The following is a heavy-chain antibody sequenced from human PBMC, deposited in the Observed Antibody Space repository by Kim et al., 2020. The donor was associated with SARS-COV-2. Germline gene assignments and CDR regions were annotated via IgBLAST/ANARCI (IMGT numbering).Heavy chain of an antibody. J-gene: IGHJ6*02. CDR2: IRSKAYGGTT. Sequence: GGSLRLSCTASGFTFGDYAMSWVRQAPGKGLEWVGFIRSKAYGGTTEYAASVKGRFTISRDDSKSIAYLQMNSLKTEDTAVYYCTRDRVSSSGYFNPYYYYGMSVWGQGTTGTLS. CDR1: GFTFGDYA. V-gene: IGHV3-49*04. D-gene: IGHD6-13*01. CDR3: TRDRVSSSGYFNPYYYYGMSV.